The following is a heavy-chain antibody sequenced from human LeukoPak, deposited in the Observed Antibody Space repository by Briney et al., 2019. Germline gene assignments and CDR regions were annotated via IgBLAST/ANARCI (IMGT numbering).Heavy chain of an antibody. D-gene: IGHD3-16*02. J-gene: IGHJ4*02. CDR1: GFTFSDYY. CDR2: ISSSGSTI. V-gene: IGHV3-11*01. CDR3: ARGGNDYVWGSYRYTGDYFDY. Sequence: GGSLRLSCAASGFTFSDYYMSWLRQAPGRGVVWVSCISSSGSTIYYADSVKGRFTISRDNAKNSLYLQMNSLRAEDTAVYYCARGGNDYVWGSYRYTGDYFDYWGQGTLVTVSS.